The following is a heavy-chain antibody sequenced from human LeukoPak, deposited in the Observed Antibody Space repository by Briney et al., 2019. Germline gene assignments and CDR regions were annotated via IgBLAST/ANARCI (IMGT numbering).Heavy chain of an antibody. V-gene: IGHV4-59*02. CDR2: ISDSGNT. CDR3: ARGRVGGNY. J-gene: IGHJ4*02. D-gene: IGHD2-15*01. Sequence: GSLRLSCAASGFTVSSNYMSWVRQALGQGLEWIGYISDSGNTYYNPSLKSRITISADTSKNQFSLKLSSVTAADTAVYYCARGRVGGNYWGQGTLVTVSS. CDR1: GFTVSSNY.